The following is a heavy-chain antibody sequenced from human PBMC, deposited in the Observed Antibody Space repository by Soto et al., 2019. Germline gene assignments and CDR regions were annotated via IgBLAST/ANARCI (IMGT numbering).Heavy chain of an antibody. CDR1: GGSISRYF. CDR2: IYYSGRT. V-gene: IGHV4-59*08. CDR3: ARLRGSGSPWYFDL. Sequence: QVQLQESGPGLVKPSETLSLTCTVSGGSISRYFWSWIRQPPGKGLEWIGYIYYSGRTNYNPSPNSRVTISKDTSKNHFSLNLGSVTAADTAVYYCARLRGSGSPWYFDLWGRGTLVTVSS. J-gene: IGHJ2*01. D-gene: IGHD3-10*01.